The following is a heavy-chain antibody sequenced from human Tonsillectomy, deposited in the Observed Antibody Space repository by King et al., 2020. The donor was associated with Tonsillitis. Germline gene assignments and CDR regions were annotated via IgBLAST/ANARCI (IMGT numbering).Heavy chain of an antibody. Sequence: QPQLVQSGGGLVKPGGSLRLSCAASGFTFSDYYMTWIRQAPGKGLEWVSYISSSGNIIYYADSVRGRFTISRDNAKNSLYLQMDSLRAEDTAVYYCARAYSSGWYPDYWGQGTLVTVSS. CDR1: GFTFSDYY. J-gene: IGHJ4*02. CDR3: ARAYSSGWYPDY. D-gene: IGHD6-19*01. CDR2: ISSSGNII. V-gene: IGHV3-11*01.